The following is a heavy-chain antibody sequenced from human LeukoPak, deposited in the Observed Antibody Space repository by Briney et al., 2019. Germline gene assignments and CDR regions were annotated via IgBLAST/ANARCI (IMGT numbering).Heavy chain of an antibody. J-gene: IGHJ4*02. CDR3: ARLRGAMTPVTSDFDY. D-gene: IGHD4-17*01. V-gene: IGHV4-39*01. CDR2: GFYSGSA. CDR1: GGSISGSSYY. Sequence: PSETLSLTCTVSGGSISGSSYYWAWLRQPPGKGLEWIGSGFYSGSAYYNPSLKSRVTISVDTSKNQFSLNLSSVTAADTAVYYCARLRGAMTPVTSDFDYWGQGTLVTVSS.